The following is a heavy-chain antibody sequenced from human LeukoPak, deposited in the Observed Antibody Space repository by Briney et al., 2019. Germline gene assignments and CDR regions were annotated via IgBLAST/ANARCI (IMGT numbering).Heavy chain of an antibody. V-gene: IGHV3-30*02. CDR3: AKGGWADN. D-gene: IGHD1-26*01. CDR2: IRHDGSIK. J-gene: IGHJ4*02. CDR1: GFIFSTYG. Sequence: GGSLRLSCAASGFIFSTYGMYWVRQAPGKGLEWVAFIRHDGSIKNYADSVKGRSTISRDNSKNTLYLQMNSLRVGDTAIYYCAKGGWADNWGQGTLVTVSS.